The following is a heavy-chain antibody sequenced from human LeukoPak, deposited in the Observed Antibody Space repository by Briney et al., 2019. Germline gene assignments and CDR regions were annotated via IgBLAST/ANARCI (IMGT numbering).Heavy chain of an antibody. CDR3: ARDHRYYGSGSYFNN. CDR2: IYYSGST. V-gene: IGHV4-61*08. Sequence: SETLSLTCTVSGGSISSGDYYWSWIRQPPGKGLEWIGYIYYSGSTNYNPSLKSRVTISVDTSKNQFSLKLSSVTAADTAVYYCARDHRYYGSGSYFNNWGQGTLDTVSS. D-gene: IGHD3-10*01. J-gene: IGHJ4*02. CDR1: GGSISSGDYY.